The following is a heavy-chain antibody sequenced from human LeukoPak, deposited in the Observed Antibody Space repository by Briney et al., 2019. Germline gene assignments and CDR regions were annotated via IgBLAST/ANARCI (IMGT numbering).Heavy chain of an antibody. J-gene: IGHJ5*02. CDR2: ISGSGGST. V-gene: IGHV3-23*01. Sequence: PGGSLRLSCAASGFTFSSYAMSWVRQAPGKGLECVSVISGSGGSTYYAGSVKGRFTISRDNSKNTLYLQMNSLRAEDTAVYYCARGYYKDWFDPWGQGTLVTVSS. D-gene: IGHD3-9*01. CDR3: ARGYYKDWFDP. CDR1: GFTFSSYA.